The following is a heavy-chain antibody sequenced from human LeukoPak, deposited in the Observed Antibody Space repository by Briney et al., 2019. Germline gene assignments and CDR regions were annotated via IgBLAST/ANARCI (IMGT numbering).Heavy chain of an antibody. V-gene: IGHV3-30*14. J-gene: IGHJ3*02. Sequence: GRSLRLSCAASGFTFSSYAMHWVRQAPGKGLEWVAVISYDGSNKYYADSVKGRFTISRDNSKNTLYLQMNSLRAEDTAVYYCARTRSGYFLVGAFDIWGQGTMVTVSS. CDR1: GFTFSSYA. CDR3: ARTRSGYFLVGAFDI. CDR2: ISYDGSNK. D-gene: IGHD3-22*01.